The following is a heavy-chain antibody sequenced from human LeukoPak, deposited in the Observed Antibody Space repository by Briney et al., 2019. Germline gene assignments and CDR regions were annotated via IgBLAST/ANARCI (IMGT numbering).Heavy chain of an antibody. CDR2: IYYSGST. Sequence: SETLSLTCTVSGGSISSGGYYWSWIRQHPGKGLEWIGYIYYSGSTYYNPSLKSRVTISVDTSKNQFSLKLSSVTAADTAVYYCARGKDYYDSSGYYNCWGQGTLVTVSS. CDR1: GGSISSGGYY. D-gene: IGHD3-22*01. J-gene: IGHJ4*02. V-gene: IGHV4-31*03. CDR3: ARGKDYYDSSGYYNC.